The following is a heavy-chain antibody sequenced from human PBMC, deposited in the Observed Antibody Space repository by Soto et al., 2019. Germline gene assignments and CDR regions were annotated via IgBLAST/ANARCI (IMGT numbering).Heavy chain of an antibody. J-gene: IGHJ5*02. Sequence: GASVKVSCKASGYAFTGYYMHWVRQAPGQGLEWMGWINPNSGGTNYAQKFQGWVTMTRDTSISTAYMELSRLRSDDTAVYYCARGGYCSGGSCYSWWWFDPWGQGTLVTVSS. D-gene: IGHD2-15*01. CDR2: INPNSGGT. CDR1: GYAFTGYY. CDR3: ARGGYCSGGSCYSWWWFDP. V-gene: IGHV1-2*04.